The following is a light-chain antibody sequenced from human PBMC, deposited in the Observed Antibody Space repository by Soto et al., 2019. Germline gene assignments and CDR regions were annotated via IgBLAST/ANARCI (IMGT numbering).Light chain of an antibody. V-gene: IGKV1-39*01. Sequence: DIQMTQCASSLSASVGDRVTITCRASQSISSYLNWYQQKPGKAPKLLIYAASSLQSGVPSRFSGSGSGTDFTLTISSLQPEHFATYYCQQSYSTPRTFGQGTKVDIK. CDR2: AAS. J-gene: IGKJ1*01. CDR1: QSISSY. CDR3: QQSYSTPRT.